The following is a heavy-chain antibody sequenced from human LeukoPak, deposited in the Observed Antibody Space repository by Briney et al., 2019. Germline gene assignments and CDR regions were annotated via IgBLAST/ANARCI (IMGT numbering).Heavy chain of an antibody. CDR2: ISYSGST. CDR3: ARRITGTTSDSFDY. J-gene: IGHJ4*02. D-gene: IGHD1-20*01. CDR1: GASISNNIYY. V-gene: IGHV4-39*01. Sequence: SETLSLTCTVSGASISNNIYYWGWIRQPPGKGLEWIGSISYSGSTYYNPSLKSRVTISIDTSKNQFSLRLSSVTAADTALYYCARRITGTTSDSFDYWGQGTLVTVSS.